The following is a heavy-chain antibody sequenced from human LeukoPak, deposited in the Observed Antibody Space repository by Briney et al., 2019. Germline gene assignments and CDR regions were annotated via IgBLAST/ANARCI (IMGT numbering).Heavy chain of an antibody. J-gene: IGHJ4*02. D-gene: IGHD5-24*01. Sequence: SVKVSCKASGGTFSSYAISWVRQAPGQGLEWMGGIIPIFGTANHAQKFQGRVTITTDESTSTAYMELSSLRSEDTAVYYCARHYNGGYYFDYWGQGTLVTVSS. CDR2: IIPIFGTA. V-gene: IGHV1-69*05. CDR3: ARHYNGGYYFDY. CDR1: GGTFSSYA.